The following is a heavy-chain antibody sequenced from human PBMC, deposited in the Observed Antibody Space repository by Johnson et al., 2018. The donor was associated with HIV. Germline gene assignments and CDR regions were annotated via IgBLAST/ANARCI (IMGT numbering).Heavy chain of an antibody. D-gene: IGHD4-17*01. J-gene: IGHJ3*02. Sequence: VQLVESGGGVVQPGGSLRLSCAASGFTFSDFFMSWIRQAPGKGLEWVSAISGSGGSTYYADSVKGRFTISRDNSKNTLYLQMNSLRAEDTAVYYCARESNGDYVAFDIWGQGTMVTVSS. CDR1: GFTFSDFF. CDR3: ARESNGDYVAFDI. CDR2: ISGSGGST. V-gene: IGHV3-23*04.